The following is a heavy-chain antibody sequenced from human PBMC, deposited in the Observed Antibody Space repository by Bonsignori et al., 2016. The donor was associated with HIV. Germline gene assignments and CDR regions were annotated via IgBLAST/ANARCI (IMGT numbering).Heavy chain of an antibody. D-gene: IGHD3-10*01. CDR1: GYTFTGYY. CDR3: VRFERWFGEFRANMDV. CDR2: INPSSGAT. Sequence: ASVKVSCKASGYTFTGYYVHWVRQAPGQGLEWMGWINPSSGATNYARKFRGRVTMTSDTSISTGYIELNLLRSDDTAVYYCVRFERWFGEFRANMDVWGQKGPRSPSPQ. V-gene: IGHV1-2*02. J-gene: IGHJ6*01.